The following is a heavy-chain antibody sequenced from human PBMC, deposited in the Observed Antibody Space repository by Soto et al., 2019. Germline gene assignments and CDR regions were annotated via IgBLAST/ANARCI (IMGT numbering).Heavy chain of an antibody. Sequence: SGTLSITCSASGGSINSHYWSWIRQPPGKGLEWIGYIYYSGSTNYNPSLKSRVTISVDTSKNQFSLKLSSVTAADTAVYYCARRYGGNFDYWGQGTLVTVSS. CDR2: IYYSGST. D-gene: IGHD3-16*01. CDR3: ARRYGGNFDY. CDR1: GGSINSHY. J-gene: IGHJ4*02. V-gene: IGHV4-59*11.